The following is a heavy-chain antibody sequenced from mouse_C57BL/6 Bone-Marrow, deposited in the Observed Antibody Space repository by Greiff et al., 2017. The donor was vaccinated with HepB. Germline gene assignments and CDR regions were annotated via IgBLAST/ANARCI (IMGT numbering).Heavy chain of an antibody. Sequence: VQLQESGPELVKPGASVKISCKASGYAFSSSWMNWVKQRPGKGLEWIGRIYPGDGDTNYNGKLKGKATLTADKSSSTAYMQTSSLTSEDSAVYFCAKRDYDTPYYYAMDYWGQGTSVTVSS. V-gene: IGHV1-82*01. CDR2: IYPGDGDT. CDR3: AKRDYDTPYYYAMDY. J-gene: IGHJ4*01. D-gene: IGHD1-1*01. CDR1: GYAFSSSW.